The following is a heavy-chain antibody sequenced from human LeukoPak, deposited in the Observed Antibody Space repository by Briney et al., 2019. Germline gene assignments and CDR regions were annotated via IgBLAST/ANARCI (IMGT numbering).Heavy chain of an antibody. CDR1: GCIFTSYW. J-gene: IGHJ4*02. CDR2: IYPGDSDT. CDR3: ARLHPGGYNALFDY. D-gene: IGHD5-24*01. Sequence: GGSLEISCQGSGCIFTSYWIGWVRELPGKGLEWMGIIYPGDSDTRYSPSFQRQVTISADKSITTAFLQWSSLKASATAMYYCARLHPGGYNALFDYWGQGTLVTVSS. V-gene: IGHV5-51*01.